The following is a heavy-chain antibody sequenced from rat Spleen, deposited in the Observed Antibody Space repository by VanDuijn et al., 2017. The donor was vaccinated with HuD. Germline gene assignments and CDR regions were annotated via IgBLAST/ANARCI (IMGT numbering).Heavy chain of an antibody. Sequence: EVQLVETGGDLVQPGGSLKLSCVASGFTFSGYWMYWLRQAPGKGLEWISSINTDGDSTFYPDSVKGRFTISRDSAKSTLYLQMDSLRSEDTATYYSATGWVMGAWGQGASVTVSS. CDR3: ATGWVMGA. V-gene: IGHV5-58*01. D-gene: IGHD1-12*02. CDR1: GFTFSGYW. CDR2: INTDGDST. J-gene: IGHJ4*01.